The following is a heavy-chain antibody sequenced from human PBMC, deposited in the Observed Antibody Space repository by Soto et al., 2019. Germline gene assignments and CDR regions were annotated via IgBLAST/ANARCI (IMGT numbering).Heavy chain of an antibody. CDR1: GFTFSSYE. D-gene: IGHD3-22*01. CDR3: ARAKGSGYYSPFDY. CDR2: ISSSGSTI. V-gene: IGHV3-48*03. J-gene: IGHJ4*02. Sequence: VGSLRLSCAASGFTFSSYEMNWVRQAPGKGLEWVSYISSSGSTIYYAGSVKGRFTISRDNAKNSLYLQMNSLRAEDTAVYYCARAKGSGYYSPFDYWGQGTLVTVSS.